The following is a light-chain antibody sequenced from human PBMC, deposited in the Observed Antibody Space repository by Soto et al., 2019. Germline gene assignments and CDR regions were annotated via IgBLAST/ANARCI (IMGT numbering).Light chain of an antibody. V-gene: IGKV1-13*02. J-gene: IGKJ4*01. CDR3: QQHGTLPLT. Sequence: AIQLTQSPSSLSASTGDRVAISCRVSQGIKSALVWYQQKPGKSPKLLVYDASSLEGGVPSRFSGSGYGTDFTLTITSLQPEDLATYYCQQHGTLPLTFGGGTKVEIK. CDR1: QGIKSA. CDR2: DAS.